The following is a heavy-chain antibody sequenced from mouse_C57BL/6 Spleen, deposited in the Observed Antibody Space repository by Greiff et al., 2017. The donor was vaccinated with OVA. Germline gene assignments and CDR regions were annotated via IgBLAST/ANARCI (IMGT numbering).Heavy chain of an antibody. CDR1: GFSLTSYG. V-gene: IGHV2-6-1*01. CDR2: IWSDGST. Sequence: VKLMESGPGLVAPSQSLSITCTVSGFSLTSYGVHWVRQPPGKGLEWLVVIWSDGSTTYNSALKSRLSISKDNSTSKVFLKMNSLQTADTAMYYCSRHDGSYAMDYWGQGTSVTVSS. J-gene: IGHJ4*01. D-gene: IGHD2-3*01. CDR3: SRHDGSYAMDY.